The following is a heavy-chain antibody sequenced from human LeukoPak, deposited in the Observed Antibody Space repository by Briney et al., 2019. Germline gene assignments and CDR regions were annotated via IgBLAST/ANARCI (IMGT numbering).Heavy chain of an antibody. V-gene: IGHV3-9*01. Sequence: GRSLRLSCAASGFTFDDYAMHWVRQAPGKGLEWVSGISWNSGSIGYADSVKGRFTISRDNAKNSLYLQMNSLRAEDTALYYCAKGGTYYYDSIFDYWGQGTLVTVSS. J-gene: IGHJ4*02. CDR3: AKGGTYYYDSIFDY. CDR2: ISWNSGSI. CDR1: GFTFDDYA. D-gene: IGHD3-22*01.